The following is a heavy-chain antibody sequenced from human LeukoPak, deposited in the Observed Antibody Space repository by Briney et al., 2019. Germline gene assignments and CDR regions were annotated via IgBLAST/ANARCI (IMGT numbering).Heavy chain of an antibody. J-gene: IGHJ4*02. D-gene: IGHD3-3*01. CDR3: ARGLFGVINPTDY. Sequence: PGGSLRLSCAASGFTFSSYGMHWVRQAPGKGLEWVAVIWYDGSNKYYADSVKGRFTISRDNSKNTLYLQMNSLRVEDTAVYFCARGLFGVINPTDYWGQGTLVTVSS. CDR2: IWYDGSNK. CDR1: GFTFSSYG. V-gene: IGHV3-33*01.